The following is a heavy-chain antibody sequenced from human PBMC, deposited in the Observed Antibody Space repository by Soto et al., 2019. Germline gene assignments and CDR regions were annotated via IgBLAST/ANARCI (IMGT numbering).Heavy chain of an antibody. Sequence: HPGGSLRLSCAPSGFIVNTNHMSWVRQAPGKGLEWVSIIYSGGSTYYADSVKGRFIISRDNSQNTLYLQMNNLRVEDTAVYYCLTAPVVWTYWGQGT. J-gene: IGHJ4*02. CDR1: GFIVNTNH. CDR2: IYSGGST. V-gene: IGHV3-53*01. D-gene: IGHD1-1*01. CDR3: LTAPVVWTY.